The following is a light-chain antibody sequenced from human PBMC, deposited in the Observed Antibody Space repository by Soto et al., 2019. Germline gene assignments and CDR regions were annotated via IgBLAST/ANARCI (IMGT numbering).Light chain of an antibody. CDR2: GAS. CDR3: HQYGSSPTWT. CDR1: QSVSSSY. J-gene: IGKJ1*01. V-gene: IGKV3-20*01. Sequence: GVTQSPGTLSLSPWERATLSCRAGQSVSSSYLAWYQQKPGQAPRLLIYGASSRATGIPDRFSGSGSGTDFTLTISRLEPADFAVYYCHQYGSSPTWTFGQGTKVDIK.